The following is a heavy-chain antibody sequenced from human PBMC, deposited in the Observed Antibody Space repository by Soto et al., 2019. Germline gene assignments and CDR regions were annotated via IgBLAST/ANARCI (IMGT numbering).Heavy chain of an antibody. J-gene: IGHJ4*02. CDR1: GYTFTDNY. D-gene: IGHD6-13*01. CDR3: AREEATAGNDCFDY. CDR2: INPKSGGT. Sequence: GASVKVSCKASGYTFTDNYLHWVRQAPGQGLEWMGWINPKSGGTDFAQKFQGRVTMTWDTSISTLYMELNSLTSDDTAVYYCAREEATAGNDCFDYWGQGTLVTVPS. V-gene: IGHV1-2*02.